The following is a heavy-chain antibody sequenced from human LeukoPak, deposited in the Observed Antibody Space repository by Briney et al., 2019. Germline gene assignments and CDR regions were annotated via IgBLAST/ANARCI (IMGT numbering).Heavy chain of an antibody. Sequence: PSETLSLTCADSGASINSYFWSWIRQPPGKGLEWIGYIYYSGSTNYNPSLKSRVTMSLDTSKNQFSLKLNSVTAADTAVYYCAKEGMIRGVIDYWGQGALVTVSS. V-gene: IGHV4-59*12. CDR2: IYYSGST. D-gene: IGHD3-10*01. CDR1: GASINSYF. J-gene: IGHJ4*02. CDR3: AKEGMIRGVIDY.